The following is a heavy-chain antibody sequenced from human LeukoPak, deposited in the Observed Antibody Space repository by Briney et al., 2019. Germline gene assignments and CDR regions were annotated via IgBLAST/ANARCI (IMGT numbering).Heavy chain of an antibody. CDR3: ARLISTLTPFDY. Sequence: GESLKISCKGSGYSFTNSWIGWVRQMPGKGLEWVGIIFPGDADTRYSPSFQGQVTISADKSITTAYLQWSSLKASDPAMYYCARLISTLTPFDYWGQGTLVTVSS. CDR2: IFPGDADT. V-gene: IGHV5-51*01. J-gene: IGHJ4*02. CDR1: GYSFTNSW. D-gene: IGHD4-11*01.